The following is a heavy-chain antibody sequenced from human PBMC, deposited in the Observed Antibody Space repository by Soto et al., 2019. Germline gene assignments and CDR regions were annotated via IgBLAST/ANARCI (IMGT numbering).Heavy chain of an antibody. V-gene: IGHV4-39*02. Sequence: PSDTLSLTCTVSEGSINWSPDYWGWLRQPPGKEPQWIASVHYTASTYYNPSLKSRVTISVDTSKNQFSLNLRSVTAADTAIYYCGRATPGYPGRAFHIWGQGKMVTVS. CDR2: VHYTAST. CDR3: GRATPGYPGRAFHI. D-gene: IGHD2-15*01. CDR1: EGSINWSPDY. J-gene: IGHJ3*02.